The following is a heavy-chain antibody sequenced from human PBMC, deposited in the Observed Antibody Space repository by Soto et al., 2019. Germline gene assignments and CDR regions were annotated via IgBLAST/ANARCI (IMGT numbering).Heavy chain of an antibody. V-gene: IGHV4-59*07. D-gene: IGHD2-2*01. J-gene: IGHJ4*02. Sequence: QVQLQESGPRLVKPSDTLSLTCIVSGGYISNYYWSWIRQPPGKGLEWIGYIYYSGSTNYNPSLQSRVTISVDTSKNQFSLKLSSVTAADTAVYYWARAVLPATAPFDYWGQGTLVTASS. CDR3: ARAVLPATAPFDY. CDR1: GGYISNYY. CDR2: IYYSGST.